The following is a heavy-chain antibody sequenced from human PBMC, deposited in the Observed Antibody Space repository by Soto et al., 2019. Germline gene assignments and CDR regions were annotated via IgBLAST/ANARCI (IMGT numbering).Heavy chain of an antibody. J-gene: IGHJ4*02. D-gene: IGHD6-13*01. CDR2: IWYDGSNK. CDR1: GFTFSSYG. Sequence: GGSLRLSCAASGFTFSSYGMHWVRQAPGKGLEWVAVIWYDGSNKYYADSVKGRFTISRDNSKNTLYLKMNSLRAEDTAVYYCAREPLAAVNAPNDYWGQGTLVTVSS. CDR3: AREPLAAVNAPNDY. V-gene: IGHV3-33*01.